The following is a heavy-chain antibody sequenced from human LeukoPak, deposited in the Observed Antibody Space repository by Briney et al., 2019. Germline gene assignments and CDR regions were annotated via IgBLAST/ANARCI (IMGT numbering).Heavy chain of an antibody. V-gene: IGHV1-8*01. Sequence: ASVKVSCKASGYTFTSYDINWVRQATGQGLEWMGWMNPNSGNTGYAQKFQGRVTMTRNTSISTAYMELSSLRYEDTAVYYCARERGTTVTTLGWFDPWGQGTLVTVSS. CDR2: MNPNSGNT. CDR3: ARERGTTVTTLGWFDP. CDR1: GYTFTSYD. D-gene: IGHD4-17*01. J-gene: IGHJ5*02.